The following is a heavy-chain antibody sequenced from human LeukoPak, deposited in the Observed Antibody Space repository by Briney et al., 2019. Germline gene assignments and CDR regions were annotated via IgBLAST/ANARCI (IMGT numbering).Heavy chain of an antibody. Sequence: GGSLRLSCAASGFTFDDYAMHWVRQAPGKGLEWVSGISWNSGSIGYADSVKGRFTISRDNAKNSLYLQMNSLRAEDTAVYYCARDLPTTVVTNDFDYWGQGTLVTVSS. V-gene: IGHV3-9*01. CDR1: GFTFDDYA. CDR2: ISWNSGSI. D-gene: IGHD4-23*01. CDR3: ARDLPTTVVTNDFDY. J-gene: IGHJ4*02.